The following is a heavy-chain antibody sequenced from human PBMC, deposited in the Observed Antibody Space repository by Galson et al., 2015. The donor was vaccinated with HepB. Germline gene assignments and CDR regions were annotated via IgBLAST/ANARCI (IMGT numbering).Heavy chain of an antibody. CDR3: ARVVDGCSFDY. Sequence: SLRLSCAASGFTFSSYWMTWIRQAPGKGLEWVANIKQDESEKYYVDSVKGRCTVSRDNAKNSLYLQMNSLRAEDTAVYYCARVVDGCSFDYWGQGTLVTVSS. CDR1: GFTFSSYW. CDR2: IKQDESEK. J-gene: IGHJ4*02. D-gene: IGHD5-24*01. V-gene: IGHV3-7*01.